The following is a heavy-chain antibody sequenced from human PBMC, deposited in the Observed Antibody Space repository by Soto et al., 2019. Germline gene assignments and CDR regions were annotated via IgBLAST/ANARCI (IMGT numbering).Heavy chain of an antibody. CDR2: MYYSGST. CDR1: GGSINSGTSY. J-gene: IGHJ5*02. V-gene: IGHV4-31*03. Sequence: QVQLQESGPGLVKPSQTLSLICSVSGGSINSGTSYWTWIRQHPGKGLEWIGYMYYSGSTYYNPSLESRVTISVDTSKNQFSLNLNSVTAAETDVYYCARALRRSCSGGTCYVWFDPWGQGTLVTVSS. D-gene: IGHD2-15*01. CDR3: ARALRRSCSGGTCYVWFDP.